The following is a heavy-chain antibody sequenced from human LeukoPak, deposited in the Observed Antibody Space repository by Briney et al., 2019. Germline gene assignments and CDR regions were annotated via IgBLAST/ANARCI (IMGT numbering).Heavy chain of an antibody. CDR3: ARDLGAIAYCGGDCYSTPDY. Sequence: ASVKVSCKASGYTFTSYYMHWVRQAPGQGLEWMGIINPSGGSTSYAQKFQGRVTMTRDTSTSTVYMELSSLRSEDTAVYYCARDLGAIAYCGGDCYSTPDYWGQGTLVTVSS. J-gene: IGHJ4*02. CDR2: INPSGGST. V-gene: IGHV1-46*01. D-gene: IGHD2-21*02. CDR1: GYTFTSYY.